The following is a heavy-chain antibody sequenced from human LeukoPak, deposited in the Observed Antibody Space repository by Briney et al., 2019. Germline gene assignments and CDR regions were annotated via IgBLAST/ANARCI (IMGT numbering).Heavy chain of an antibody. Sequence: GASVKVSCKASGYTFTSYGTSWVRQAPGQGLEWMGWISAFNGNTNYAQKLQGRVTMTTDTSTSTAYMELRSLRSDDTAVYYCARDSPRGIAVAGEWFDPWGQGTLVTVSS. CDR3: ARDSPRGIAVAGEWFDP. D-gene: IGHD6-19*01. CDR1: GYTFTSYG. V-gene: IGHV1-18*01. J-gene: IGHJ5*02. CDR2: ISAFNGNT.